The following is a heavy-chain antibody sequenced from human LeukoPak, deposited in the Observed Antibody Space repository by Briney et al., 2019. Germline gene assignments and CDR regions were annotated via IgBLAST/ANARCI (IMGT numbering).Heavy chain of an antibody. CDR1: GFTFSSYA. CDR3: AKDYYYVRSGYYYALFDY. Sequence: GGSLRLSCAASGFTFSSYAMSWVRQAPGKGLEWVSAISGSGGSTYYGDSVKGRFTISRDNSKNTLYLQMNSLRAEDTAVYYCAKDYYYVRSGYYYALFDYWGQGTLVTVSS. J-gene: IGHJ4*02. V-gene: IGHV3-23*01. D-gene: IGHD3-22*01. CDR2: ISGSGGST.